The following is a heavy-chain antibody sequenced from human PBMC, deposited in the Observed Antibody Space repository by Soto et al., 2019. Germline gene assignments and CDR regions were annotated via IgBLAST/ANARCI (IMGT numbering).Heavy chain of an antibody. D-gene: IGHD2-2*01. CDR2: IDPSDSYT. Sequence: PGEALKISCNGAGYSFTIYWISGVREMPGKGLEWMGRIDPSDSYTNYSPSFQGHVTISADKSISTAYLQWSSLKASDTAMYYCARQGIVVVPADNWFDPWGQGTLVTVSS. CDR1: GYSFTIYW. V-gene: IGHV5-10-1*01. J-gene: IGHJ5*02. CDR3: ARQGIVVVPADNWFDP.